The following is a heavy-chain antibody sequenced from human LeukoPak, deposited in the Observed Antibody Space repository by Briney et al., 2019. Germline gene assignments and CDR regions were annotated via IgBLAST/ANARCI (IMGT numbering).Heavy chain of an antibody. J-gene: IGHJ3*02. CDR3: ARPYSSGWYGAFDI. D-gene: IGHD6-19*01. CDR2: IYYSGNT. CDR1: GGSISGDH. V-gene: IGHV4-59*08. Sequence: SETLSLTCTVSGGSISGDHWNWIRQPPGKGLEWIGNIYYSGNTNYNPSLKSRVTISVDTSKNQFSLKLSSVTAADTAVYYCARPYSSGWYGAFDIWGQGTVVTVSS.